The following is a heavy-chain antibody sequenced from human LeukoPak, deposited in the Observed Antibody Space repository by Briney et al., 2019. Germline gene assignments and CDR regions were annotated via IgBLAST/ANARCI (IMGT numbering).Heavy chain of an antibody. Sequence: PSATLSLTCAVYGGSFSGYYWSWIRQPPGKGLEWLGGINHSGSTNYNPSLKSRVTISVDTSNNQFSLKLSSVTAADTAVYYCARRRRIVGATPGAFDIWGEGTMVTVSS. CDR1: GGSFSGYY. D-gene: IGHD1-26*01. J-gene: IGHJ3*02. CDR3: ARRRRIVGATPGAFDI. CDR2: INHSGST. V-gene: IGHV4-34*01.